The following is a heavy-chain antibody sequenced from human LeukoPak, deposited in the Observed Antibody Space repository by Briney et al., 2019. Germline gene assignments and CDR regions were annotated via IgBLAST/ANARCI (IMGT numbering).Heavy chain of an antibody. V-gene: IGHV3-53*01. CDR3: ARYKTAGDYFDY. CDR2: IYSGGSR. Sequence: GGSLRLSCAASGFTVSSNYMSWVRQAPGKGLEWVSIIYSGGSRYYADSVKGRFTISRDNSKNTLYLQMNTLRTEDTAVYYCARYKTAGDYFDYWGQGTLVTVSS. J-gene: IGHJ4*02. D-gene: IGHD2-21*02. CDR1: GFTVSSNY.